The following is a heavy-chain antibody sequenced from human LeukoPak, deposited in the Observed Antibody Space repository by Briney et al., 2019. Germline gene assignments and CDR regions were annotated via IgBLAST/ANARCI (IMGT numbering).Heavy chain of an antibody. CDR3: AKKERGYCSSTSCPDY. CDR1: GFTFSSYA. V-gene: IGHV3-23*01. Sequence: GGSLRLSCAASGFTFSSYAMSWVRQAPGKGLEWVSAISGSGGSTHYADSVKGRFTISRDNSKNTLYLQMNSLRAEDTAVYYCAKKERGYCSSTSCPDYWGQGTLVTVSS. J-gene: IGHJ4*02. CDR2: ISGSGGST. D-gene: IGHD2-2*01.